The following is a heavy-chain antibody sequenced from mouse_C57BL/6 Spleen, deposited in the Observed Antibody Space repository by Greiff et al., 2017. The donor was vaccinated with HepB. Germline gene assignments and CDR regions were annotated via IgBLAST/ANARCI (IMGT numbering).Heavy chain of an antibody. J-gene: IGHJ4*01. CDR3: ANLYGSSDYYAMDY. D-gene: IGHD1-1*01. V-gene: IGHV5-17*01. CDR2: ISSGSSTI. CDR1: GFTFSDYG. Sequence: EVQGVESGGGLVKPGGSLKLSCAASGFTFSDYGMHWVRQAPEKGLEWVAYISSGSSTIYYADTVKGRFTISRDNAKNTLFLPMTSLRSEDTAIYYCANLYGSSDYYAMDYWGQGTSVTVSS.